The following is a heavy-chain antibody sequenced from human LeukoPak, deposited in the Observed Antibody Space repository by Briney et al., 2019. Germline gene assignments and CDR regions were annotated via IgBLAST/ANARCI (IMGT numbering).Heavy chain of an antibody. CDR3: AGEGLWSGYNYYYYYMDV. V-gene: IGHV1-69*13. D-gene: IGHD3-3*01. J-gene: IGHJ6*03. CDR1: GGTFSSYA. CDR2: IIPIFGTA. Sequence: SVKVSCKASGGTFSSYAISWVRQAPGQGLEWMGGIIPIFGTANYAQKFQGRVTITADESTSTAYMELSSLRSEDTAVYYCAGEGLWSGYNYYYYYMDVWGKGTTVTVSS.